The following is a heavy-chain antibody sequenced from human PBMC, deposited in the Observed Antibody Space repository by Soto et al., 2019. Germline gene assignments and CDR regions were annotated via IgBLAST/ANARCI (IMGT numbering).Heavy chain of an antibody. J-gene: IGHJ6*02. CDR3: ASATLPGARFYGMDV. V-gene: IGHV4-38-2*01. Sequence: PSETLSLTGVVSGYSFNRVHFWGGVRRRHGKRLQWSGRLSQKGGPYRNPSLRSRVTLSVDTSKNQFSLRLTSVTAADAAVYYCASATLPGARFYGMDVWGQGSTVTVSS. CDR1: GYSFNRVHF. CDR2: LSQKGGP. D-gene: IGHD2-2*01.